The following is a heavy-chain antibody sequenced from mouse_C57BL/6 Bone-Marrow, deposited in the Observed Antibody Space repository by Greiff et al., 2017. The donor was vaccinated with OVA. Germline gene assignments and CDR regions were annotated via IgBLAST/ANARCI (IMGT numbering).Heavy chain of an antibody. CDR2: IDPNSGGT. V-gene: IGHV1-72*01. CDR1: GYTFTSYW. J-gene: IGHJ2*01. Sequence: QVQLQQPGAELVKPGASVKLSCKASGYTFTSYWMHWVKQRPGRGLEWIGRIDPNSGGTKYNEKFKGKATLTVEQPYSTAYMQLSSLTSEDSAVYYCAREVGATVVENFDYWGQGTTLTVSS. D-gene: IGHD1-1*01. CDR3: AREVGATVVENFDY.